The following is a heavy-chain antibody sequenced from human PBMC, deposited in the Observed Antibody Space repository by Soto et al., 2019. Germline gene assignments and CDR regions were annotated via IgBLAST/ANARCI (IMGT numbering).Heavy chain of an antibody. Sequence: EVQLWESGGGLVQPGGSLRLSCAASGFTFSSYAMSWVRQAPGKGLEWVSAISGSGGSTYYADSVKGRFTISRDNSNNTLYLQMNSLRAEDTAVYYCAKDRSARFGPTRDCFDPWGQGTLVTVSS. CDR3: AKDRSARFGPTRDCFDP. CDR1: GFTFSSYA. CDR2: ISGSGGST. J-gene: IGHJ5*02. V-gene: IGHV3-23*01. D-gene: IGHD3-10*01.